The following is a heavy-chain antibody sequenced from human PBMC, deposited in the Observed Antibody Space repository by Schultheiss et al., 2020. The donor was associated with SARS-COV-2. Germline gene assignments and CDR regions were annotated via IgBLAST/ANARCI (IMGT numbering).Heavy chain of an antibody. J-gene: IGHJ6*02. V-gene: IGHV4-59*01. CDR2: IYYSGST. CDR3: ARGLYYDFWSGYSPYYYYYYGMDV. D-gene: IGHD3-3*01. Sequence: SETLSLTCTVSGGSISSYYWSWIRQHPGKGLEWIGYIYYSGSTNYNPSLKSRVTISVDTSKNQFSLKLSSVTAADTAVYYCARGLYYDFWSGYSPYYYYYYGMDVWGQGTTVTVSS. CDR1: GGSISSYY.